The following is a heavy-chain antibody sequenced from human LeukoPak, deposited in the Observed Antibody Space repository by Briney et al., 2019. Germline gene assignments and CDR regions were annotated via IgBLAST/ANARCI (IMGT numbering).Heavy chain of an antibody. CDR2: IYYGGET. CDR1: GDSISSTYYY. Sequence: SETLSLTCTVSGDSISSTYYYWVWIRQPPGKGLEWIGSIYYGGETYYNPSLRSRVTISSDTPKNQFSLSLNSVTATDTAVYYCARRSHCDVGSCPPVWGQGTTVTVSS. J-gene: IGHJ6*02. V-gene: IGHV4-39*01. CDR3: ARRSHCDVGSCPPV. D-gene: IGHD1-26*01.